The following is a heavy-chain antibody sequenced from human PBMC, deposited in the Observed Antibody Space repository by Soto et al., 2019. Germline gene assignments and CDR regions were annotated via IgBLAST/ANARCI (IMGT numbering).Heavy chain of an antibody. V-gene: IGHV3-7*01. CDR2: IKQDGSEK. D-gene: IGHD6-19*01. Sequence: EVQLVESGGGLVQPGGSLRLSCAASGFTFSNYCMSWVRQAPGKGLEWVANIKQDGSEKYYVDSVKGRFTLSRDNAQNSLQLQMNSLRAEDTAICFCARIAYGNGWIFDHWGQGTLVTVSS. CDR1: GFTFSNYC. J-gene: IGHJ4*01. CDR3: ARIAYGNGWIFDH.